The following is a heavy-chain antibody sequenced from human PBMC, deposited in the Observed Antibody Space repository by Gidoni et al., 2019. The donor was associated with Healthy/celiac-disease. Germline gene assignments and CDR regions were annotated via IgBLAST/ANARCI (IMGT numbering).Heavy chain of an antibody. CDR2: ISGSGGST. Sequence: EVQLLESGGGLVQPGGSLSLSCAASCFPFSSYAMSWVRQAPGKGLEWVSAISGSGGSTYYADSVKGRFTISRDNSKNTLYLQMNSLRAEDTAVYYCAKDSSGWPLPKDWGQGTLVTVSS. CDR3: AKDSSGWPLPKD. CDR1: CFPFSSYA. J-gene: IGHJ4*02. D-gene: IGHD6-19*01. V-gene: IGHV3-23*01.